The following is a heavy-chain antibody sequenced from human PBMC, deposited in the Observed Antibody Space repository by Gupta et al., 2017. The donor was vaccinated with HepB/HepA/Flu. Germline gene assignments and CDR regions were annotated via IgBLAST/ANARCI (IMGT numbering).Heavy chain of an antibody. CDR1: GFPFTPYH. V-gene: IGHV3-21*01. CDR3: AGATHHHGYFPSY. D-gene: IGHD1-1*01. J-gene: IGHJ4*02. Sequence: ELQLVESWGGLVKPGWSLSLSCAASGFPFTPYHMNWVRQAPGKGLEWVSSIRRSSNTKNYEDSVEGRVSISREKEQNYLYRHMNSLRAXDTAGDDCAGATHHHGYFPSYWGQGTLVNVAS. CDR2: IRRSSNTK.